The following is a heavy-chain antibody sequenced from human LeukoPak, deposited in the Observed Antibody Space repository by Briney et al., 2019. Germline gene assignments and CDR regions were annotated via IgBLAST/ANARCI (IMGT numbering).Heavy chain of an antibody. D-gene: IGHD5-12*01. CDR1: GDSVSSNRVA. CDR3: ARADYTSGYDCYYFDY. CDR2: TYYRSKWYN. J-gene: IGHJ4*02. Sequence: SQTLSLTCAISGDSVSSNRVAWNWIRQSPSRGLEWRGRTYYRSKWYNDYAVSMKSRITINSDTSKNQFSLQVNSVTPEDTGVYFCARADYTSGYDCYYFDYWGQETLVTVSS. V-gene: IGHV6-1*01.